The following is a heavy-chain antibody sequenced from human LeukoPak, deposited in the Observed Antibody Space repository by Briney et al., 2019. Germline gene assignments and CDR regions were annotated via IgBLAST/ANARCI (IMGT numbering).Heavy chain of an antibody. CDR1: GFTFSDYY. CDR2: ISGSDNSI. D-gene: IGHD6-13*01. V-gene: IGHV3-11*04. Sequence: GGSLRLSCAASGFTFSDYYMSWVRQAPGKGREWVSYISGSDNSISYSDSVKGRFTISRDNAKNSLYLQMNSLRAEDTAVYYCARDHDSSSWYVNYYYYMDVWGKGTTVTVSS. J-gene: IGHJ6*03. CDR3: ARDHDSSSWYVNYYYYMDV.